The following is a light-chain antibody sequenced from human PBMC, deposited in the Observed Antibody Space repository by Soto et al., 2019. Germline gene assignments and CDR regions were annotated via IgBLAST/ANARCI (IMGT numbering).Light chain of an antibody. CDR2: EVS. CDR1: SSDVGGYDY. CDR3: SSYSISTAYL. J-gene: IGLJ1*01. V-gene: IGLV2-14*01. Sequence: LTQPASVSGSPGQSITISCTGTSSDVGGYDYVSWYQLHPGKAPKLMIFEVSNRPSGVSYRFSGSKSGNTASLTISGLQAEDEADYFCSSYSISTAYLFGTGTKV.